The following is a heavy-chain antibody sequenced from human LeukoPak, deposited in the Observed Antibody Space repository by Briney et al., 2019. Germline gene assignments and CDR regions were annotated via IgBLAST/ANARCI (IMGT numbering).Heavy chain of an antibody. D-gene: IGHD3-3*01. Sequence: GGSLRLSCAASGFTFSSYGMHWVRQAPGKGLEWVAVIWYDGSNKYYADSVKGRFTISRDNSKNTLYLQMNSLRAEDTAVYYCAKDVKYDFWSGYPDYWGQGTLVTVSS. CDR2: IWYDGSNK. CDR1: GFTFSSYG. V-gene: IGHV3-30*02. CDR3: AKDVKYDFWSGYPDY. J-gene: IGHJ4*02.